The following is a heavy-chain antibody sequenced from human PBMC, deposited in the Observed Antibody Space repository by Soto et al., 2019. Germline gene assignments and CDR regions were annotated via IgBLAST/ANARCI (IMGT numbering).Heavy chain of an antibody. CDR3: ARLQDIVATCNFDY. J-gene: IGHJ4*02. V-gene: IGHV5-51*01. D-gene: IGHD5-12*01. CDR1: GDSFTSYW. CDR2: IYPGDSDT. Sequence: GESLKISCKGSGDSFTSYWIGWVRQVPGKGLEWMGIIYPGDSDTRYSPSFQGQVTISADKSISTAYLQWSSLKASDTAMYYCARLQDIVATCNFDYWGQGTLVTVSS.